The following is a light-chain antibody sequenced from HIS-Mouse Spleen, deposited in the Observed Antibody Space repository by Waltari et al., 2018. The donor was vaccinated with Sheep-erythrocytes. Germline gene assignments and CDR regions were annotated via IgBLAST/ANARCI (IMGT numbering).Light chain of an antibody. V-gene: IGLV2-11*01. CDR3: CSYAGSYNHV. J-gene: IGLJ1*01. CDR2: DVS. CDR1: SSDVGGYNY. Sequence: QSALTQPRSVSGSPGQSVTISCTGTSSDVGGYNYVSWYQQHPGKAPKRMIYDVSKRPSGVPDLFSGSKSGNTASLTISGLQAEDEADYYCCSYAGSYNHVFGTGTKVTVL.